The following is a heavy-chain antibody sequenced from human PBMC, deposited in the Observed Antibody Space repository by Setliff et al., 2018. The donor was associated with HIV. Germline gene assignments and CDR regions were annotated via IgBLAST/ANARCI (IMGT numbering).Heavy chain of an antibody. Sequence: SETLSLTCAVYGGSFSGYYWSWIRQPPGKGLEWIGEINHSGSTNYNPSLKSRVTISVDTSKNQFSLKLSSVTAADTAVYYCARRPRIVGVRKNACDIWGQGTMVTVSS. CDR3: ARRPRIVGVRKNACDI. CDR1: GGSFSGYY. CDR2: INHSGST. D-gene: IGHD1-26*01. J-gene: IGHJ3*02. V-gene: IGHV4-34*01.